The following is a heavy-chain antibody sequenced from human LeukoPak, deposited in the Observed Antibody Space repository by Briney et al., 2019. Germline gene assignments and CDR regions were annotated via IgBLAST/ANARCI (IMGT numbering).Heavy chain of an antibody. CDR3: AKGDFWSGYLFDY. V-gene: IGHV4-59*01. Sequence: SETLSLTCTVSGGSISSYYWSWIRQPPGKGLEWIGYIYYSGSTNYNPSLKSRVTISVDTSKNQFSLKLSSVTAADTAVYYCAKGDFWSGYLFDYWGQGTLATVSS. CDR2: IYYSGST. J-gene: IGHJ4*02. D-gene: IGHD3-3*01. CDR1: GGSISSYY.